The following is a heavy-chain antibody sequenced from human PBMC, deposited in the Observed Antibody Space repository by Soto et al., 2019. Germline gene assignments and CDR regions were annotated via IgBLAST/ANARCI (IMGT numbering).Heavy chain of an antibody. D-gene: IGHD3-10*01. Sequence: ASVKVSCKASGGTFSSYAISWVRQAPGQGLEWMGGIIPIFGTANYAQKFQGRVTITADESTSTAYMELSSLRAEDTDVYYCARSSGGFPPRTGYYYGMDVWGQGTTVTVSS. V-gene: IGHV1-69*13. J-gene: IGHJ6*02. CDR3: ARSSGGFPPRTGYYYGMDV. CDR2: IIPIFGTA. CDR1: GGTFSSYA.